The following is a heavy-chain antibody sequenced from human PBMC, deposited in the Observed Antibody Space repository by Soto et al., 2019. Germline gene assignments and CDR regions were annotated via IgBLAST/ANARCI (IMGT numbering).Heavy chain of an antibody. D-gene: IGHD3-22*01. V-gene: IGHV4-59*01. CDR2: IYYSGST. J-gene: IGHJ4*02. CDR3: ASSRYYDSSGYYLIDY. CDR1: GGSISSYY. Sequence: SETLSLTCTVSGGSISSYYWSWIRQPPGKGLEWIGYIYYSGSTNYNPSLKSRVAISVDTSKNQFSLKLSSVTAADTAVYYCASSRYYDSSGYYLIDYWGQGTLVTVSS.